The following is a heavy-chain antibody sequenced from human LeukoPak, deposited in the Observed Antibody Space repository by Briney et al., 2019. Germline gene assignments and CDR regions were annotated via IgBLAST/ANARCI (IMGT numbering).Heavy chain of an antibody. Sequence: GGSLRLSCVASGFIFSDYYMSWIRQAPGKGLEWVSYISSSGSTIYYADSVKGRFTISRDNSKNTLYLQMNSLRAEDTAVYYCAKDGGGGSKDYYYMGVWGKGTTVTISS. CDR2: ISSSGSTI. CDR1: GFIFSDYY. J-gene: IGHJ6*03. CDR3: AKDGGGGSKDYYYMGV. V-gene: IGHV3-11*01. D-gene: IGHD2-15*01.